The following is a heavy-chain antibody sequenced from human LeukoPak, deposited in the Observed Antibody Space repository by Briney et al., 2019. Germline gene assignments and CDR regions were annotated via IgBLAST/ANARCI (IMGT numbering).Heavy chain of an antibody. CDR3: STWLRESNLSL. CDR1: GFTFSGFW. Sequence: GGSLRLSCAPSGFTFSGFWMHWVRQAPGKGQVWISRLHSDGSNTDYADSVKGRFVVSRDPAKNSLYLQMNRLRNEDPATYYCSTWLRESNLSLWGQGTVVTVSS. D-gene: IGHD5-12*01. V-gene: IGHV3-74*01. J-gene: IGHJ3*01. CDR2: LHSDGSNT.